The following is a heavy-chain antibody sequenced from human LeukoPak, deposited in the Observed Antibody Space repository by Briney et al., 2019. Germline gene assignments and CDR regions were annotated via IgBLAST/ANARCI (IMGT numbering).Heavy chain of an antibody. CDR2: IKQDGSEK. V-gene: IGHV3-7*03. J-gene: IGHJ4*02. D-gene: IGHD3-10*01. Sequence: GGSLRLSCAASGFTFGSYWMSWVRQAPGKGLEWVANIKQDGSEKYYVDSVKGRFTISRDNAKNSLYLQMNSLRAEDTAVYYCAREIIYGSGSYDYWGQGTLVTVSS. CDR1: GFTFGSYW. CDR3: AREIIYGSGSYDY.